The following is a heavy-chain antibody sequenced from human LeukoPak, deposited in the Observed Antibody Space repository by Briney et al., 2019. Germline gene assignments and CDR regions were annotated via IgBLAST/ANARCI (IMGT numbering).Heavy chain of an antibody. D-gene: IGHD2-2*01. CDR1: GFTFDDYA. J-gene: IGHJ3*02. V-gene: IGHV3-9*03. CDR3: AEDMGSTSWSDAFNI. Sequence: GGSLRLSCAASGFTFDDYAMHWVRQAPGKGLGWVSGISWNSGSIGYADSVKGRFTISRDNAKNSLYLQMNSLRAEDMALYYCAEDMGSTSWSDAFNIWGQGTMVTVSS. CDR2: ISWNSGSI.